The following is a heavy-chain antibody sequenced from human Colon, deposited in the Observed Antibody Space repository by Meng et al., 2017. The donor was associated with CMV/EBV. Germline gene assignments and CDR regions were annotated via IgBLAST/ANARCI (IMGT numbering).Heavy chain of an antibody. CDR3: ARARSPTHFDY. V-gene: IGHV3-74*01. J-gene: IGHJ4*02. CDR2: LKSDGSST. CDR1: GFTFRSYW. Sequence: GESLKISCAASGFTFRSYWMHWVRQAPGKGLVWVSRLKSDGSSTTYADSVKGRFIISREDAKNSVYLQMNGLRDGDTGLYYCARARSPTHFDYWGQGALVTVSS.